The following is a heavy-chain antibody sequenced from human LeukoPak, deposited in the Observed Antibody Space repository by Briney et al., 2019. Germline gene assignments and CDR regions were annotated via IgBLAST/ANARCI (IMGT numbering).Heavy chain of an antibody. CDR3: AKDWGTEWPATSQAHAPFDI. CDR1: GFTFTVYA. CDR2: INRKGDKT. J-gene: IGHJ3*02. Sequence: PGGSLRLSCAASGFTFTVYAMSWVRQAPGKGLEWVSAINRKGDKTYYADSVKGRFTISRDNSKNTVYLQMNSLRAEDTAVYYCAKDWGTEWPATSQAHAPFDIWGLGTMVTVSS. V-gene: IGHV3-23*01. D-gene: IGHD1-26*01.